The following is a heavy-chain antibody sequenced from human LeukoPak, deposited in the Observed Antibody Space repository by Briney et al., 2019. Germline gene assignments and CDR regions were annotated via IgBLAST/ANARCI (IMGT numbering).Heavy chain of an antibody. V-gene: IGHV3-7*01. CDR3: ARDWVAAAERHVNDY. D-gene: IGHD6-13*01. CDR1: GFTFSSYW. CDR2: IKQDGSEK. Sequence: PGGSLRLSCAASGFTFSSYWMSWVRQAPGKGLEWVANIKQDGSEKYYVDSVKGRFTISRDNAKNSLYLQMNSLRAEDTAVYYCARDWVAAAERHVNDYWGQGTLVTVSS. J-gene: IGHJ4*02.